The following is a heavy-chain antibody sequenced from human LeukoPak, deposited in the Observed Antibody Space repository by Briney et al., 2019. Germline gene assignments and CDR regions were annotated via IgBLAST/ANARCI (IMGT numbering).Heavy chain of an antibody. Sequence: GGSLRLSCAASGFTFSSYATSWVRQAPGKGLEWVSAISGSGGSTYYADSVKGRFTISRDNSKNTLYLQMNSLRAEDTAVYYCAKETGYSYGYESGAFDIWGQGTMVTVSS. CDR3: AKETGYSYGYESGAFDI. D-gene: IGHD5-18*01. J-gene: IGHJ3*02. CDR1: GFTFSSYA. CDR2: ISGSGGST. V-gene: IGHV3-23*01.